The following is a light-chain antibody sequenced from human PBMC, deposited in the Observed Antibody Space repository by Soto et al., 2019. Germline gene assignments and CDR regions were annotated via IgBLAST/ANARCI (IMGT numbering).Light chain of an antibody. CDR2: DAS. CDR1: QSVSSY. J-gene: IGKJ4*01. V-gene: IGKV3-11*01. Sequence: EIVLTQSPATLSLSPGARATLSCRASQSVSSYLAWYQQKPGQAPRLLIYDASNRATGIPARFSGSGSGTAFTLTISSLEPEDSAVYYCQQRNNWPLTFGGGTKVESK. CDR3: QQRNNWPLT.